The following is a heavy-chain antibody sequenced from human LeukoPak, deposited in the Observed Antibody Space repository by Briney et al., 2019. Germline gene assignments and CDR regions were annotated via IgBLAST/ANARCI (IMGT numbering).Heavy chain of an antibody. D-gene: IGHD3-3*01. V-gene: IGHV4-59*01. Sequence: SETLSLTCTVSGGSISSYYWSWIRQPPGKGLEWIGYIYYSGSTNYNPSLKSRVTISVDTSKNQFSLKLSSVTAADTAVYYCARDMGGQRTDYDFWSGPDFDIWGQGTMVTVSS. CDR2: IYYSGST. CDR3: ARDMGGQRTDYDFWSGPDFDI. CDR1: GGSISSYY. J-gene: IGHJ3*02.